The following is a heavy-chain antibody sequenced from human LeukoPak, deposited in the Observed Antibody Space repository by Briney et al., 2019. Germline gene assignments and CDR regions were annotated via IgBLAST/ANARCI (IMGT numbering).Heavy chain of an antibody. CDR3: ASHRTTRSGSLHSDY. Sequence: SETLSLTCTVSGGSLSSGGYYWSWVRQHPGTGLEWLGYIYYSGSTYYNPSLKRRVTISVDTSKNQFSLKLSSVTAADTAAYYCASHRTTRSGSLHSDYWGQGTLATVCS. D-gene: IGHD3-10*01. CDR1: GGSLSSGGYY. V-gene: IGHV4-31*03. CDR2: IYYSGST. J-gene: IGHJ4*02.